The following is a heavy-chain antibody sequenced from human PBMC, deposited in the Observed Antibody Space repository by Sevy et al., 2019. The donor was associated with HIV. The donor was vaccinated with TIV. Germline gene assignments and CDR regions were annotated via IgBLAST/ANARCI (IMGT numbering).Heavy chain of an antibody. CDR2: IYHSGST. CDR3: ASYGSGSYYNSNWFDP. J-gene: IGHJ5*02. CDR1: GDSISSSNW. D-gene: IGHD3-10*01. V-gene: IGHV4-4*02. Sequence: GSLRLSCAVSGDSISSSNWWSWVRQPPGKGLEWIGEIYHSGSTNYNPSLKSRVTISVDKSKNQFSLKLSSVTAADTAVYYCASYGSGSYYNSNWFDPWGQGTLVTVSS.